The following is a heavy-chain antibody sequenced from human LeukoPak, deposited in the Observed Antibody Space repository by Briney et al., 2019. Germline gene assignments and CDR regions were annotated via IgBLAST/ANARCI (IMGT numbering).Heavy chain of an antibody. Sequence: AGGSLRLSCAASGFTFSSYEMNWVRQAPGKGLEWVSYISSSGSTIHYADSVKGRFTISRDNAKNSLYLQMNSLRAEDTAVYYCARDPGSGYEEHFDYWGQGTLVTVSS. V-gene: IGHV3-48*03. CDR1: GFTFSSYE. CDR2: ISSSGSTI. D-gene: IGHD5-12*01. J-gene: IGHJ4*02. CDR3: ARDPGSGYEEHFDY.